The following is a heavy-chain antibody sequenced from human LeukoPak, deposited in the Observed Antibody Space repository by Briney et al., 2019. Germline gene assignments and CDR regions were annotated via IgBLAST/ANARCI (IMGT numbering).Heavy chain of an antibody. Sequence: PGGSLRLSCATSGFTFSDYYMSWIRQAPGKGLEWLSYISGSGSDINYADSVKGRFTISRDNSKNTLYLQMNSLRAEDTAVYNCAKDRRRDDVLTGSFSDWGQGTLVTVSS. V-gene: IGHV3-11*06. CDR3: AKDRRRDDVLTGSFSD. CDR1: GFTFSDYY. CDR2: ISGSGSDI. J-gene: IGHJ4*02. D-gene: IGHD3-9*01.